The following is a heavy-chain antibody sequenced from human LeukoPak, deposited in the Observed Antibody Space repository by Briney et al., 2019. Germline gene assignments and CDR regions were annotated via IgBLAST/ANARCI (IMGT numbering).Heavy chain of an antibody. CDR2: IYYSGST. J-gene: IGHJ4*02. Sequence: SETLSLTCTVSGGSISSYYWSWIRQPPGKGLEWIGYIYYSGSTNYNPSLKSRVTISVDTSKNQFSLKLSSVTAADTAVYYCARLIAVCSGGSCYRRLNYFDYWGQGTLVTVSS. D-gene: IGHD2-15*01. CDR3: ARLIAVCSGGSCYRRLNYFDY. CDR1: GGSISSYY. V-gene: IGHV4-59*12.